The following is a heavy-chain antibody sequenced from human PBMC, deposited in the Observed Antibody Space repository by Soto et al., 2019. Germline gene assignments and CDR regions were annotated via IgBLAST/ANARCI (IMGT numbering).Heavy chain of an antibody. CDR2: IHTGESSR. Sequence: GGSLRLSCAASGFTFSSHWMHWVRQAPGKGLVWVSRIHTGESSRSYADSVKGRFTISRDNAENILYLHMNSLGAEDTAMYYCTTYDYIWGSDRYRWAYWGQGALVTVPS. CDR1: GFTFSSHW. V-gene: IGHV3-74*01. J-gene: IGHJ4*02. D-gene: IGHD3-16*02. CDR3: TTYDYIWGSDRYRWAY.